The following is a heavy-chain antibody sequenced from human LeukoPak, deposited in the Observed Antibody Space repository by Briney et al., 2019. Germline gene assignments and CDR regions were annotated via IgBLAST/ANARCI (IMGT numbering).Heavy chain of an antibody. Sequence: ASVKVSCTASGYIFSSYAIHWVRQAPGRRLDWMGWINAGRGNTKYSQKFQGRVTITRDTSATTAYMELSSLRSEDTAVYYCARSYYDILTGNPKNNWFDSWGQGTLVTVSS. J-gene: IGHJ5*01. CDR3: ARSYYDILTGNPKNNWFDS. CDR2: INAGRGNT. CDR1: GYIFSSYA. V-gene: IGHV1-3*01. D-gene: IGHD3-9*01.